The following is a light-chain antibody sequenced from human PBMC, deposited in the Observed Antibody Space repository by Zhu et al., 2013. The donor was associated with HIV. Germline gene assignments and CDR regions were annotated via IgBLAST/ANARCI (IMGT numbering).Light chain of an antibody. J-gene: IGLJ2*01. V-gene: IGLV3-21*03. CDR2: DDN. CDR3: QVWDTISDHLV. Sequence: SYELTQPPSVSVAPGKTATITCGGINIGRKTVHWYQQRPGQAPVVVVYDDNDRPSGIPERFSGSDSGNTATLTISSVEAGDEADYYCQVWDTISDHLVFGGGTKLTVL. CDR1: NIGRKT.